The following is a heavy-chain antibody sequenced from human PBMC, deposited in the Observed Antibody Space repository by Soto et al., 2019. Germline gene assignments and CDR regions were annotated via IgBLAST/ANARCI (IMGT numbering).Heavy chain of an antibody. V-gene: IGHV3-11*01. CDR1: GFTFSDDY. CDR3: ASSITITFDF. Sequence: QVQLVESGGGLVKPGGSLRLSCEASGFTFSDDYMSWIRQAPGKGLEWVSYISSSGSTIYYADSVKGRFTISRDNAKNLLYLQMNSLRAEDTAVDYCASSITITFDFWVQGTLVTVSS. J-gene: IGHJ4*02. D-gene: IGHD3-9*01. CDR2: ISSSGSTI.